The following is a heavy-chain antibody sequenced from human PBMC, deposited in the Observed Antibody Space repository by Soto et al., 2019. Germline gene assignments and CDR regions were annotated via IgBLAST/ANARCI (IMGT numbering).Heavy chain of an antibody. D-gene: IGHD6-19*01. Sequence: ASVKVSCKASGYTFTSYGISWVRQAPGQGLEWMGWISAYNGNTNYAQKLQGRVTMTTDTSTSTAYMELRSLRSDDTAVYHCARSEGEWLVHGWFDPWGQGTLVTVSS. V-gene: IGHV1-18*01. CDR1: GYTFTSYG. CDR2: ISAYNGNT. CDR3: ARSEGEWLVHGWFDP. J-gene: IGHJ5*02.